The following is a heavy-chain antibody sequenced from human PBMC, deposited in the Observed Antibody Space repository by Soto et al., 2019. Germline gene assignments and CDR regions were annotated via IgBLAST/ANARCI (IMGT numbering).Heavy chain of an antibody. D-gene: IGHD2-2*01. V-gene: IGHV3-9*01. CDR3: AKGPCSSVNCYFDY. J-gene: IGHJ4*02. CDR1: GFTFDNYG. CDR2: ISWDSGRR. Sequence: EVQLVESGGGFVQPDRSLRLSCTTSGFTFDNYGLNWVRQAPGKGLEWVSGISWDSGRRVYADSVKGRFTISRDIAKNSLYLQMTSLRVEATALYFCAKGPCSSVNCYFDYWGRGTLVTVSS.